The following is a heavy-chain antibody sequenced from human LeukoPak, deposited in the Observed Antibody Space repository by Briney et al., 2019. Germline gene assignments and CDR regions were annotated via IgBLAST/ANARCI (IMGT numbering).Heavy chain of an antibody. CDR1: GFTFSTCW. D-gene: IGHD3-10*01. Sequence: GGSLRLSCAASGFTFSTCWMHWVRLVPGEGLVWVSRINTDGTITSYADSVKGRFTISRDNAKNTLYLQMNSLRVEDTAVYYCARDFLHGGVWGQGTLVTVSS. J-gene: IGHJ4*02. V-gene: IGHV3-74*01. CDR3: ARDFLHGGV. CDR2: INTDGTIT.